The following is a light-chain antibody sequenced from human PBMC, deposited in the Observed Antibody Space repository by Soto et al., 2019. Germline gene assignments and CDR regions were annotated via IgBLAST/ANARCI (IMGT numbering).Light chain of an antibody. CDR3: HHYNSDSEA. Sequence: GSQNISSCLAWCQQKXGRAPKVVIYQASXLRSGVPARFRGSGSATEFTLNISSLQTDDFATYYCHHYNSDSEAFGQRTKVDIK. V-gene: IGKV1-5*03. J-gene: IGKJ1*01. CDR2: QAS. CDR1: QNISSC.